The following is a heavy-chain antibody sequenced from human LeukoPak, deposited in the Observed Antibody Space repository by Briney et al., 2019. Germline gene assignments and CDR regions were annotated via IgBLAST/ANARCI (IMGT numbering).Heavy chain of an antibody. D-gene: IGHD3-3*01. J-gene: IGHJ6*03. V-gene: IGHV1-69*05. CDR2: IIPIFGTA. CDR3: ARDRFLGESNAYNYYYYYYMDV. CDR1: GGTFSSYA. Sequence: SVKVSCKASGGTFSSYAISWVRQAPGQGLEWMGGIIPIFGTANYAQKFQGRVTITTDESTSTAYMELSSLRSEDTAVYYCARDRFLGESNAYNYYYYYYMDVWGKGTTVTVSS.